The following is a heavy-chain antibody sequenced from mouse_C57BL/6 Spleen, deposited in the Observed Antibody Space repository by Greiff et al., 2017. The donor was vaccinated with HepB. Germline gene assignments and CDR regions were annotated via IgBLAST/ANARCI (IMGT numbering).Heavy chain of an antibody. Sequence: ESGPGLVKPSQSLSLTCSVTGYSITSGYYWNWIRQFPGNKLEWMGYISYDGSNNYNPSLKNRISITRDTSKNQFFLKLNSVTTEDTATYYCARWGDYDYDKYFDVWGTGTTVTVSS. V-gene: IGHV3-6*01. CDR2: ISYDGSN. J-gene: IGHJ1*03. CDR1: GYSITSGYY. D-gene: IGHD2-4*01. CDR3: ARWGDYDYDKYFDV.